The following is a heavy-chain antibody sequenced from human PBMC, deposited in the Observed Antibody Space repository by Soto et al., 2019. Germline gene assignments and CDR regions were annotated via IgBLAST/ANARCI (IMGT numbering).Heavy chain of an antibody. CDR2: INHSGST. CDR3: ARGSFTIFGVVTQTPFDY. CDR1: GGSFSGYY. D-gene: IGHD3-3*01. Sequence: PSETLSLTCAVYGGSFSGYYWSWICQPPGKGLEWIGEINHSGSTNYNPSLKSRDTISVDTSKNQFSLKLSSVTAADTAVYYCARGSFTIFGVVTQTPFDYWGQGTLATVSS. V-gene: IGHV4-34*01. J-gene: IGHJ4*02.